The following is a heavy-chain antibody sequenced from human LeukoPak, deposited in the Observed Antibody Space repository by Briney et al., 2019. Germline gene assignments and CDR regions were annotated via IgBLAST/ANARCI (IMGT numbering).Heavy chain of an antibody. V-gene: IGHV4-4*07. J-gene: IGHJ4*02. CDR2: IYASGST. D-gene: IGHD3-16*01. CDR1: GGSISNYY. Sequence: SETLSLTCTVSGGSISNYYWSWVRQPAGKGLEWIGRIYASGSTNYHPSLQSRVSMSIDTSKNQFSLKLNSVTAADTAVYYCARATGEAEEAYYFDYWGQGTLVTVSS. CDR3: ARATGEAEEAYYFDY.